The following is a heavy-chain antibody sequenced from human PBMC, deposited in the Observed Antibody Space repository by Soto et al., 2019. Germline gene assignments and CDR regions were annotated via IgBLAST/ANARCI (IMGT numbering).Heavy chain of an antibody. CDR2: ISGTGVST. V-gene: IGHV3-23*01. J-gene: IGHJ4*02. CDR1: GFTFSSYA. Sequence: GGSLRLSCAASGFTFSSYAMSWARQAPGKGLEWVSAISGTGVSTYYADSVKGRFTISRDNSKNTLYLQMNSLRAEDTAVYYCARGDGSDNYSFDYWGQGTLVTVSS. D-gene: IGHD5-12*01. CDR3: ARGDGSDNYSFDY.